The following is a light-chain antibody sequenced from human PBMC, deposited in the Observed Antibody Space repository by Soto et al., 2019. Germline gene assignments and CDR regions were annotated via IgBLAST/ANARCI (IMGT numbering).Light chain of an antibody. CDR2: SAS. CDR1: QGISNY. Sequence: DIQMTQSPSSLSASVGDRVAITCRASQGISNYLAWYKRKPGKVPKLLIYSASTLQSGVPSRFSGSGSGTDFTLTISSLQPEDVATYYGQQYNSAPFTFGPGTKVDIK. V-gene: IGKV1-27*01. J-gene: IGKJ3*01. CDR3: QQYNSAPFT.